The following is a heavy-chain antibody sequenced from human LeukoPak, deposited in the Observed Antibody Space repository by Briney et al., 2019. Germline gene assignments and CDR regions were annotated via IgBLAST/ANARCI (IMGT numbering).Heavy chain of an antibody. CDR2: IIPIFGTA. V-gene: IGHV1-69*05. J-gene: IGHJ4*02. D-gene: IGHD3-22*01. CDR3: AGDSLGYDSSGYYFRGFDY. Sequence: SVKVSCKASGGTFSSYAISWVRQAPGQGLEWMGRIIPIFGTANYAQKFQGRVTITTDESTSTAYMELSSLRSEDTAVYYCAGDSLGYDSSGYYFRGFDYWGQGTLVTVSS. CDR1: GGTFSSYA.